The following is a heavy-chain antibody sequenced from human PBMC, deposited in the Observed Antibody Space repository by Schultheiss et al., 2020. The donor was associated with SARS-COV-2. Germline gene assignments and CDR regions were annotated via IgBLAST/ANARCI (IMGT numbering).Heavy chain of an antibody. CDR1: GFTFSSYA. D-gene: IGHD3-22*01. Sequence: GGSLRLSCSASGFTFSSYAMHWVRQAPGKGLEYVSAISSNGGSTYYADSVKGRFTISRDNSKNTLYLQMNSLRAEDTAVYYCARVGTMIVGEYYFDYWGQGTLVTVSS. J-gene: IGHJ4*02. CDR2: ISSNGGST. CDR3: ARVGTMIVGEYYFDY. V-gene: IGHV3-64*04.